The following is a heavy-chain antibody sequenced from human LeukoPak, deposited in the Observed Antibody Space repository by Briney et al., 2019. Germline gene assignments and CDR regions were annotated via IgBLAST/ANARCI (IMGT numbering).Heavy chain of an antibody. D-gene: IGHD4-17*01. V-gene: IGHV1-24*01. Sequence: ASVKVSCTLSGYTLTELSMHWGRHAPGKGLEWMGGFDPDVGETIYAQKSQGRVTLTEDTCRDTAYMGLSSLRYEDTDVYYCATGGRNNDYGDYYTGVSAFDIWGQGTMVTVSS. CDR3: ATGGRNNDYGDYYTGVSAFDI. J-gene: IGHJ3*02. CDR2: FDPDVGET. CDR1: GYTLTELS.